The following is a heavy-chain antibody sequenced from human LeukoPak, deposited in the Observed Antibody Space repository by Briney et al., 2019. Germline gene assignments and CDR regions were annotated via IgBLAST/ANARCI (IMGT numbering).Heavy chain of an antibody. CDR1: GGSFSGYY. CDR3: ARVAYDSSGYYADY. Sequence: SETLSLTCAVYGGSFSGYYWSWIRQPPGKGLEWIGEINHSGSTYYNPSLKSRVTISVDTSKNQFSLKLSSVTAADTAVYYCARVAYDSSGYYADYWGQGTLVTVSS. V-gene: IGHV4-34*01. D-gene: IGHD3-22*01. CDR2: INHSGST. J-gene: IGHJ4*02.